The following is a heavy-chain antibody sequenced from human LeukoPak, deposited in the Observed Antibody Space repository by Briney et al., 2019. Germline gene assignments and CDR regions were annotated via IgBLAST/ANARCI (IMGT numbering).Heavy chain of an antibody. V-gene: IGHV5-51*01. CDR2: IYPGDSDT. J-gene: IGHJ4*02. Sequence: GESLKISCTGSGYSFTTYWIGWVRQMPGKGLEWMGIIYPGDSDTRYSPSFQGQVTISADKSISAAYLQWSSLQASDTAMYYCVRSPYYYDSSGYYYLFEYWGQGTLVTVSS. CDR1: GYSFTTYW. CDR3: VRSPYYYDSSGYYYLFEY. D-gene: IGHD3-22*01.